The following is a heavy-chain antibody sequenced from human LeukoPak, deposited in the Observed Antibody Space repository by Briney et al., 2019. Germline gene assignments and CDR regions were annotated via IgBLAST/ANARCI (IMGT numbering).Heavy chain of an antibody. V-gene: IGHV3-30-3*01. D-gene: IGHD5-18*01. Sequence: PGRSLRLSCAASGFTFSSYAMHWVRQAPGKGLEWVAVISYDGSNKYYADSVKGRFTISRDDSKNTLYLQMNSLKAEDTGVYYCTTEFVDTASYWGQGTLVTVSS. CDR3: TTEFVDTASY. J-gene: IGHJ4*02. CDR2: ISYDGSNK. CDR1: GFTFSSYA.